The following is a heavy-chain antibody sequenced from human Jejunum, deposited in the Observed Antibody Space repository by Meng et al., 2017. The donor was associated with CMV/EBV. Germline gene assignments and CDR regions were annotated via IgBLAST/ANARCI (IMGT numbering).Heavy chain of an antibody. V-gene: IGHV3-11*01. Sequence: ASCFALSYYYMIWIRQAPGRGLECILYIGNGYSGSAIYYADSVKGRFTISRDNAENSLYLQMNSLRAEDTAVYYCARDWLNKAMDVWGQGTTVTVSS. CDR1: CFALSYYY. D-gene: IGHD1/OR15-1a*01. J-gene: IGHJ6*02. CDR2: IGNGYSGSAI. CDR3: ARDWLNKAMDV.